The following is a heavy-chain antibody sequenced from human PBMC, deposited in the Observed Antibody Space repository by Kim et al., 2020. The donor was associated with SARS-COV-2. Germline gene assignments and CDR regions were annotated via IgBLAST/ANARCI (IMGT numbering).Heavy chain of an antibody. Sequence: GGSLRLSCAASGFTFDDYGIHWVRQAPGKGLEWVSGISWNSGRIGYAESVKGRFTISRDNAKNSLYLQMNSLRPEDTALYYCAKDLIYRGTTFHPYFDFWGQGTLVTVSS. CDR3: AKDLIYRGTTFHPYFDF. CDR2: ISWNSGRI. J-gene: IGHJ4*02. CDR1: GFTFDDYG. V-gene: IGHV3-9*01. D-gene: IGHD1-26*01.